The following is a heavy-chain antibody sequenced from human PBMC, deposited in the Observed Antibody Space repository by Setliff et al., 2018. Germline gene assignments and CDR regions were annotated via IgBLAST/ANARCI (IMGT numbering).Heavy chain of an antibody. Sequence: KPSETLSLTCRVSGGSVSTFYWTWIRQPPGKGLEWIGYIFTSGSTQYNPSLKSRATISRDTSSNQFSLKLFSVTAADTAMYYCAHSTTFDLHHDYWGQGALVTVSS. CDR1: GGSVSTFY. J-gene: IGHJ4*02. V-gene: IGHV4-4*09. CDR3: AHSTTFDLHHDY. CDR2: IFTSGST. D-gene: IGHD3-9*01.